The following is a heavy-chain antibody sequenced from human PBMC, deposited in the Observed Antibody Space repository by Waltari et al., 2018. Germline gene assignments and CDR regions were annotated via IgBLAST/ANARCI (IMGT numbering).Heavy chain of an antibody. CDR1: GFAVSYNY. J-gene: IGHJ4*01. V-gene: IGHV3-53*01. Sequence: EVQLVESGGGLIQPGGSLRLSCAASGFAVSYNYMSWVRQVQGKGLEWVSVIYAGGNTFYTDSVKGRFTISRDNSKNTLFLQMDSLSADDTAIYYCARAGLGSPLQWLQLFDFWGQGIPVTVSS. CDR2: IYAGGNT. CDR3: ARAGLGSPLQWLQLFDF. D-gene: IGHD6-19*01.